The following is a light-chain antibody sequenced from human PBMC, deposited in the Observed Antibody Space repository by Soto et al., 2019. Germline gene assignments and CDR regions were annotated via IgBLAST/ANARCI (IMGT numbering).Light chain of an antibody. CDR2: GTS. CDR1: RGIGNN. Sequence: DIQMTQSPSSVSASVGDTVSITCRASRGIGNNLGWYQQKPGEAPKRLIYGTSNLQRGVPSRFRGSGSGTDFTLTISSLRPEDFAIYYCLQHDSFPRTFGQGTKLEIK. V-gene: IGKV1-17*01. J-gene: IGKJ1*01. CDR3: LQHDSFPRT.